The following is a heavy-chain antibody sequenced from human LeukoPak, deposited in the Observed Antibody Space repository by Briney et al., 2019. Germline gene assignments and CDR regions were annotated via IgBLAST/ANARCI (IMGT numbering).Heavy chain of an antibody. Sequence: ASVKVSCKASGYAFTSHDINWVRQAPGQRLEWMGWINAGNGNTKFSQKFRGRVTITRDTSASTAYMELNSLRSEDTAVYYCARFLGGSYGMDVWGQGTTVTVSS. CDR3: ARFLGGSYGMDV. D-gene: IGHD1-26*01. J-gene: IGHJ6*02. CDR2: INAGNGNT. V-gene: IGHV1-3*01. CDR1: GYAFTSHD.